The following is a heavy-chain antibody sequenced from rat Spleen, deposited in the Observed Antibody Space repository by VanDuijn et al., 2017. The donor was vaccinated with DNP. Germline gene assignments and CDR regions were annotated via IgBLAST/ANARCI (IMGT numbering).Heavy chain of an antibody. D-gene: IGHD1-2*01. J-gene: IGHJ4*01. V-gene: IGHV5-22*01. CDR2: ISYDGGST. CDR3: ARQGYYSSRYYAMDA. Sequence: EVQLVESGGGLIQPGGSLKLSCAASGFTFSNYYMAWVGQAPTKGLEWVAYISYDGGSTNYGDSVKGRFTISRDIAKSTLYLQMNSLRAEDKATYYCARQGYYSSRYYAMDAWGQGTSVTVSS. CDR1: GFTFSNYY.